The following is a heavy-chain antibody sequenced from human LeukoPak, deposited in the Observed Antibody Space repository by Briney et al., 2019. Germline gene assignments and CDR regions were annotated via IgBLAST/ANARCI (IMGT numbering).Heavy chain of an antibody. Sequence: GGSLRLSCAASGFTFSSYSMNLVRQAPGKGLEWVSSISSSSSYIYYADSVKGRFTISRDNAKNSLYLQMNSLRAEDTAVYYCARDRIAVASDYWGQGTLVTVSS. V-gene: IGHV3-21*01. CDR2: ISSSSSYI. CDR3: ARDRIAVASDY. D-gene: IGHD6-19*01. CDR1: GFTFSSYS. J-gene: IGHJ4*02.